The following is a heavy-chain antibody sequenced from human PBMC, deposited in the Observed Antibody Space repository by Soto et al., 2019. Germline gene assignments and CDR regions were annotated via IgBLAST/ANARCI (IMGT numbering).Heavy chain of an antibody. CDR3: AKDLDDFWSAPGYFDY. V-gene: IGHV3-23*01. CDR2: ISGSGGST. D-gene: IGHD3-3*01. CDR1: GFTFSSYA. J-gene: IGHJ4*02. Sequence: PGGSLRLSCAASGFTFSSYAMSWVLQAPGKGLEWVSAISGSGGSTYYADSVKGRFTISRDNSKNTLYLQMNSLRAEDTAVYYCAKDLDDFWSAPGYFDYWGQGTLVTVSS.